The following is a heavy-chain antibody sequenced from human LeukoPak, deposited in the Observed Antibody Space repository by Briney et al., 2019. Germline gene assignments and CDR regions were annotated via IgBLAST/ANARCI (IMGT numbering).Heavy chain of an antibody. V-gene: IGHV3-21*01. Sequence: SGGSLRLSCAASGFIFSDYGMNWVRQAPGKGLEWVSYISRSSRHIYYADSMKGRLTISRDNAKNSLYLQMDSLRAEDTALYYCAREGAGREGHNFDYRGQGTLVTVSS. CDR1: GFIFSDYG. J-gene: IGHJ4*02. CDR3: AREGAGREGHNFDY. CDR2: ISRSSRHI. D-gene: IGHD5-24*01.